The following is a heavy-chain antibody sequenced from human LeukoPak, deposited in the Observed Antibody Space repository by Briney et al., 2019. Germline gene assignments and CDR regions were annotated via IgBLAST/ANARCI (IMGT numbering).Heavy chain of an antibody. CDR2: IKSKTDGGTT. CDR3: TPQVGATGTNGY. CDR1: GFTFSNAW. J-gene: IGHJ4*02. D-gene: IGHD1-26*01. Sequence: GGSLRLSCAASGFTFSNAWMSWVRQAPGKGLEWVGRIKSKTDGGTTDYAAPVKGRFTIPRDDSKNTLYLQMNSLKTEDTAVYYCTPQVGATGTNGYWGQGTLVTVSS. V-gene: IGHV3-15*01.